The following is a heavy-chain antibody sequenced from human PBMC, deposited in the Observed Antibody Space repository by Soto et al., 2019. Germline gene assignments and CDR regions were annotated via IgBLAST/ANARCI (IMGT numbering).Heavy chain of an antibody. CDR2: IYPGDSDT. CDR1: GYSFTSYW. CDR3: ARLSGLPPHYYDMDV. Sequence: GESLKISCKGSGYSFTSYWIGWVRQMPGKGLEWMGIIYPGDSDTRYSPSFQGQVTISADKSISTAYLQWSSLKASDTAMYYCARLSGLPPHYYDMDVWGKGTTVTVSS. J-gene: IGHJ6*03. V-gene: IGHV5-51*01. D-gene: IGHD3-10*01.